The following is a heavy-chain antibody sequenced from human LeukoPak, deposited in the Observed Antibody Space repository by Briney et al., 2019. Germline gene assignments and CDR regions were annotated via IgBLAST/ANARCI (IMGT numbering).Heavy chain of an antibody. CDR1: GFTFSSYS. V-gene: IGHV3-21*01. D-gene: IGHD6-19*01. J-gene: IGHJ3*02. CDR2: ISSSSSYI. Sequence: GGSLRLSCAASGFTFSSYSTTWVRQAPGKGLEWVSSISSSSSYIYYADSVKGRFTISRDNAKNSLYLQMNSLRAEDTAVYYCAREGVAGIVALDIWGQGTMVTVSS. CDR3: AREGVAGIVALDI.